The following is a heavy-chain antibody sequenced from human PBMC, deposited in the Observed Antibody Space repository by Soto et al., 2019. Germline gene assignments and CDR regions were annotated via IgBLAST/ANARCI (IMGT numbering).Heavy chain of an antibody. CDR1: GGSISSSNW. Sequence: PSETLSLTCAVSGGSISSSNWWSWVRQPPGKGLEWIEEIYHSGSTNYNPSLKSRVTISVDKSKNQFSLKLSSVTAADTAVYYCARAVNDYGDYYGMDVWGQRTTVTVSS. CDR2: IYHSGST. D-gene: IGHD4-17*01. J-gene: IGHJ6*02. V-gene: IGHV4-4*02. CDR3: ARAVNDYGDYYGMDV.